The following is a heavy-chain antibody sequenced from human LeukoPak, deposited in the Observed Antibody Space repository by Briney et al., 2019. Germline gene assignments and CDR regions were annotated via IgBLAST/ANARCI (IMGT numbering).Heavy chain of an antibody. V-gene: IGHV4-59*01. D-gene: IGHD3-10*01. CDR2: VYYSGST. CDR3: ARLQRITMAGPDYWYFDL. CDR1: GDSISSYY. J-gene: IGHJ2*01. Sequence: PSETLSLTCTVSGDSISSYYWSWIRQPPEKGLEWIGYVYYSGSTNYNPSLKSRVTISVDTSKTQFSLKMNSVTAADTAVYYCARLQRITMAGPDYWYFDLWGRGPLVTVSP.